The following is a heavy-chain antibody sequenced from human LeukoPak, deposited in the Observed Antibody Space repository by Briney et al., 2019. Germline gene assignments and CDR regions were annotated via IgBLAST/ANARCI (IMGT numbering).Heavy chain of an antibody. J-gene: IGHJ4*02. CDR3: ATLGLGRFFTGEGGY. CDR2: ISGSSTSI. Sequence: GGSLRLSCAASGFTFSSYAMSWVRQAPGKGLEWVSVISGSSTSISHADSVKGRFTISRDNSKNTLFLQMNSLRAEDTAVYYCATLGLGRFFTGEGGYWGQGTQVTVSS. D-gene: IGHD3-3*01. V-gene: IGHV3-23*01. CDR1: GFTFSSYA.